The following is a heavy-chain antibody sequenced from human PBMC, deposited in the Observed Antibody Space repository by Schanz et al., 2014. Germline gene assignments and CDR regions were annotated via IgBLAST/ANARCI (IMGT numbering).Heavy chain of an antibody. CDR3: ATGPHIVVAFDY. CDR1: GYTFTSYD. J-gene: IGHJ4*02. Sequence: QVQLVQSGAEVKKPGASVKVSCKASGYTFTSYDINWVRQAPGQGLEWMGGFDPKKGEAIYAQKFQGRVTMTEDTSTGTAYMELRSLTSEDTAVYYCATGPHIVVAFDYWGQGTLVTVSS. CDR2: FDPKKGEA. V-gene: IGHV1-24*01. D-gene: IGHD2-21*01.